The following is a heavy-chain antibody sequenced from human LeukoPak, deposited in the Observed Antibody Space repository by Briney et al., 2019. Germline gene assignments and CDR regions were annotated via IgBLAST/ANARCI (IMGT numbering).Heavy chain of an antibody. Sequence: SETLSLTCTVSGGSISSGSYYWGWIRQPPGKGLEWIGSIYYSGNTYNNPSLKSRVTISLGRAKNQFSLKVNSVTAADTALYYCARLDYSNSLRPFDSWGQGTLVTVSS. J-gene: IGHJ4*02. CDR1: GGSISSGSYY. D-gene: IGHD4-11*01. CDR3: ARLDYSNSLRPFDS. V-gene: IGHV4-39*07. CDR2: IYYSGNT.